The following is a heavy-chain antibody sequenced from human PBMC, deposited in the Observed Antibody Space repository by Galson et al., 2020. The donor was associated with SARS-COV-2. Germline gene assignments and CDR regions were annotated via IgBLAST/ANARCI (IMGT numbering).Heavy chain of an antibody. J-gene: IGHJ4*02. CDR3: ARDLDDILSLYYFDY. Sequence: GGSLRLSCAASGFTFSSYSMNWVRQAPGKGLEWVSSISSSSSYIYYADSVKGRFTISRDNAKNSLYLQMNSLRAEDTAVYYCARDLDDILSLYYFDYWGQGTLVTVSS. CDR1: GFTFSSYS. V-gene: IGHV3-21*01. CDR2: ISSSSSYI. D-gene: IGHD3-9*01.